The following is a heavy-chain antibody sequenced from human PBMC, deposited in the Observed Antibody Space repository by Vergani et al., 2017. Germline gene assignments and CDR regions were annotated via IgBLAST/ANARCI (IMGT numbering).Heavy chain of an antibody. CDR1: GGSISSYY. J-gene: IGHJ3*02. CDR2: IYYSGST. V-gene: IGHV4-59*01. CDR3: AREVTCSSTSCYSGAFDI. D-gene: IGHD2-2*01. Sequence: QVQLQESGPGLVKPSETLSLTCTVSGGSISSYYWSWNRQPPGKGLEWIGYIYYSGSTNYNPSLKSRVTISVDTSKNQFSLKLSSVTAADTAVYYCAREVTCSSTSCYSGAFDIWGQGTMVTVSS.